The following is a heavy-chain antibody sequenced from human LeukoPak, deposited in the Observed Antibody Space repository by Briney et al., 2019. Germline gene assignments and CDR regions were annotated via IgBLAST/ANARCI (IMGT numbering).Heavy chain of an antibody. Sequence: GGSLRLSCAASEFTVSSNYMSWVRQAPGKGLEWVSVIYSGGSTYYADSVKGRFTISRDNSKNTLYLQMNSLRAGDTAVYYCARAGTVTYIFDYWGQGTLVTVSS. J-gene: IGHJ4*02. CDR3: ARAGTVTYIFDY. V-gene: IGHV3-66*01. D-gene: IGHD4-17*01. CDR2: IYSGGST. CDR1: EFTVSSNY.